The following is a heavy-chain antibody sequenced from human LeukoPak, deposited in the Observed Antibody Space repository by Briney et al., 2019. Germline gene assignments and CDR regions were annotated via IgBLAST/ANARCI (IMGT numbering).Heavy chain of an antibody. CDR2: INRDGGST. CDR1: GFTFSSYW. J-gene: IGHJ4*02. V-gene: IGHV3-74*01. Sequence: PGGSLRLSCAASGFTFSSYWMHWVRQAPGKGLVWVSRINRDGGSTTYADSVKGRFTISRDNANNTLYLQMNSLRAEDTAVYYCAREGYSSAWGFFDYWGQGILVTVSS. CDR3: AREGYSSAWGFFDY. D-gene: IGHD6-25*01.